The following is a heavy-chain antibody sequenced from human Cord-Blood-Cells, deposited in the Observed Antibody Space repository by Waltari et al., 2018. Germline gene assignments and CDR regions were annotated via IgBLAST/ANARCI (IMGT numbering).Heavy chain of an antibody. D-gene: IGHD5-12*01. CDR3: ATAGSGYDYAFDI. Sequence: QVQLVQSGAEVKKPGASVTVSCKVYGYTLPEFSMHWVRQPPGKGLEWMGGFEPEDGETIYAQKCQGRVTMTEDSSTDTAYMELSSLRSEDTAVYYCATAGSGYDYAFDIWGQGTMVTVSS. CDR2: FEPEDGET. CDR1: GYTLPEFS. V-gene: IGHV1-24*01. J-gene: IGHJ3*02.